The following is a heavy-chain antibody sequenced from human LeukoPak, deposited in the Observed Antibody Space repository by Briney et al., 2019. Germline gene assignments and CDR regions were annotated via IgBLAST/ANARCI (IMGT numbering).Heavy chain of an antibody. CDR3: ARDAGGAFYWYFDL. CDR2: MSYDGSND. J-gene: IGHJ2*01. Sequence: GGSLRLSCAASGFTFSSFAMHWVRQAPGKGLEWLAVMSYDGSNDYYAGSLRGRLSMSRDNPRNTLSLQIKSLRPDDTAVYYCARDAGGAFYWYFDLWGRGTLVTVSS. V-gene: IGHV3-30-3*01. CDR1: GFTFSSFA. D-gene: IGHD3-16*01.